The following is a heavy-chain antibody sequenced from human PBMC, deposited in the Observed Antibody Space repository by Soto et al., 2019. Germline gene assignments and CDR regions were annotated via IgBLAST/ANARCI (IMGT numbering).Heavy chain of an antibody. CDR1: GFTFNNYV. J-gene: IGHJ4*02. CDR2: VSKSDYT. V-gene: IGHV3-21*01. Sequence: GGSLRLSCAVSGFTFNNYVINWVRQSPGKGLEWVSSVSKSDYTYYSDSVKGRFTISRDNAKNSVSLQMNTLRAEDTAVYYCAREDSIIIPAVSDFWGQGTLVTVSS. CDR3: AREDSIIIPAVSDF. D-gene: IGHD2-2*01.